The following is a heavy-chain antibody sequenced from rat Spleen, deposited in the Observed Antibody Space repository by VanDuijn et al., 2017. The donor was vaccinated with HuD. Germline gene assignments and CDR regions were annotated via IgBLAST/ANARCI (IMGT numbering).Heavy chain of an antibody. CDR1: GFTFNDYN. J-gene: IGHJ2*01. V-gene: IGHV5-7*01. Sequence: EVQLVESGGGLVQPGRSLKLSCAASGFTFNDYNMAWVRQAPKKGLEWVATINYDGTNTYCRDSVKGRFTISRDNAKSTLYLQMDSLRSEDTATYYCTRLWDSWGQGVMVTVSS. CDR2: INYDGTNT. CDR3: TRLWDS.